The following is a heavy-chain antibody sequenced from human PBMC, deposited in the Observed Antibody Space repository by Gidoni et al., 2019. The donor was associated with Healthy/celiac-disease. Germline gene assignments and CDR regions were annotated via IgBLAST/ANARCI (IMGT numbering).Heavy chain of an antibody. CDR1: GGSFSGYY. CDR2: INHSGRT. V-gene: IGHV4-34*01. Sequence: QVQLQQWGAGLLKPSETLSLTCAVYGGSFSGYYWSWIRQPPGKGLEWIGEINHSGRTNYNPSLKSRVTISVDTSKNQFSLKLSSVTAADTAVYYCARFPIFRGAFDIWGQGTMVTVSS. CDR3: ARFPIFRGAFDI. D-gene: IGHD3-3*01. J-gene: IGHJ3*02.